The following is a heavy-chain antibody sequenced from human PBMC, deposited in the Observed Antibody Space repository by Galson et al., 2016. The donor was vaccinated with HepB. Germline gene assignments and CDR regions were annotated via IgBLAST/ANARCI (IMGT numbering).Heavy chain of an antibody. Sequence: SLRLSCAASGFTFGVYAMSWFRQAPGKGLEWVGFIRSNTYGGTTEYAASVKGRFTISRDNAKNSLYLQMNSLRDEDTAVYYCASGYYYDSSGYYSDFWGQGTLVTVSS. CDR2: IRSNTYGGTT. CDR1: GFTFGVYA. D-gene: IGHD3-22*01. J-gene: IGHJ4*02. V-gene: IGHV3-49*03. CDR3: ASGYYYDSSGYYSDF.